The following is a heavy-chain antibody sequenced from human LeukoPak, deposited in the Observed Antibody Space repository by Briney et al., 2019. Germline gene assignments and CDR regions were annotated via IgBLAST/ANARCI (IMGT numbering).Heavy chain of an antibody. CDR3: ATVLSGRVRGVHYYYYYYGMDV. CDR1: GYTFTSYG. V-gene: IGHV1-18*01. J-gene: IGHJ6*04. Sequence: GASVKVSCKASGYTFTSYGISWVRQAPGQGLEWMGWISAYNGDTNYAQKLQGRVTMTTDTSTSTAYMELRSLRSEDTAVYYCATVLSGRVRGVHYYYYYYGMDVWGKGTTVTVSS. D-gene: IGHD3-10*01. CDR2: ISAYNGDT.